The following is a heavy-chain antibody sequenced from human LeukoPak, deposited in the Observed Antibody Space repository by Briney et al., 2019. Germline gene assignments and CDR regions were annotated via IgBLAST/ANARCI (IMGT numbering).Heavy chain of an antibody. J-gene: IGHJ4*02. V-gene: IGHV3-23*01. CDR2: ITSSGSTI. D-gene: IGHD6-6*01. Sequence: PGGSLRLSCAASGFTFSSYAMSWVRQAPGKGLEWVSYITSSGSTIFYADSVKGRFTISRDNSKNTLYLQMNSLRAEDTAVYYCAKDRQYIAARPDYWGQGTLVTVSS. CDR1: GFTFSSYA. CDR3: AKDRQYIAARPDY.